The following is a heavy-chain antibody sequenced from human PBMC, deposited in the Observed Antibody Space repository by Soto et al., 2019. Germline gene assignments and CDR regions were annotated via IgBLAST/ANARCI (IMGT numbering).Heavy chain of an antibody. CDR1: GYTFTSYA. CDR3: ARDRRSSSGRFDY. CDR2: IIPIFGTA. J-gene: IGHJ4*02. D-gene: IGHD6-6*01. V-gene: IGHV1-69*13. Sequence: SVKVSCKASGYTFTSYAISWVRQAPGQGLEWMGGIIPIFGTANYAQKFQGRVTITADESTSTAYMELSSLRSEDTAVYYCARDRRSSSGRFDYWGQGTLVTVSS.